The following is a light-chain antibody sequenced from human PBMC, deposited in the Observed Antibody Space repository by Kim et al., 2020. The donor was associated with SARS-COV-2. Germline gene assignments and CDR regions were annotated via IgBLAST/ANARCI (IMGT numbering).Light chain of an antibody. J-gene: IGLJ2*01. Sequence: QSVLTQPPSVSGAPGQRVTISCTGSSSNIGAGYDVHWYQLLPGTAPKLLIYANSNRPSGVPDRFSGSKSGTSASLAITGLQAEDEADYYCQSYDRSLSVVIGGGTQLTVL. CDR2: ANS. CDR3: QSYDRSLSVV. CDR1: SSNIGAGYD. V-gene: IGLV1-40*01.